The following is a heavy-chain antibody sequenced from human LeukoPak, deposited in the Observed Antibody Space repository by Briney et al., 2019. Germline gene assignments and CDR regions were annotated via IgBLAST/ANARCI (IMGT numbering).Heavy chain of an antibody. J-gene: IGHJ3*02. Sequence: SETLSLTCTVSGGSISSYYWSWIRQPPGKGLEWIGYIYYSGSTNYNPSLKSRVTISVDKSKNQFSLKLSFVTAADTAMYYCARSDYHNSGSHTVFDAFDIWGQGTRVTVSS. D-gene: IGHD3-10*01. CDR2: IYYSGST. CDR1: GGSISSYY. V-gene: IGHV4-59*01. CDR3: ARSDYHNSGSHTVFDAFDI.